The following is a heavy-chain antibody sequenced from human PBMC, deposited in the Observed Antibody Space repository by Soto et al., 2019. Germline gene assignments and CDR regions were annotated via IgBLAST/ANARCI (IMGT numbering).Heavy chain of an antibody. J-gene: IGHJ3*02. D-gene: IGHD3-9*01. Sequence: GASVKVSCKVSGYTLTELSMHWVRQAPGKGLEWMGGFDPEDGETIYAQKFQGRVTMTEDTSTDTAYMELSSLRSEDTAVYYCATDQGDILTGYYTMGAFDIWGQGTMVTVSS. CDR1: GYTLTELS. V-gene: IGHV1-24*01. CDR2: FDPEDGET. CDR3: ATDQGDILTGYYTMGAFDI.